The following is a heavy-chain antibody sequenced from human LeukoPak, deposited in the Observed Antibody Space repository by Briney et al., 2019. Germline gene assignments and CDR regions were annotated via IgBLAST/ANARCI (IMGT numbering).Heavy chain of an antibody. D-gene: IGHD6-13*01. J-gene: IGHJ4*02. CDR2: ISSSSSYI. V-gene: IGHV3-21*01. Sequence: GGSLRLSCAASGFTFSSYSMNWVRQAPGKGLEWVSSISSSSSYIYYADSVKGRFTTSRDNAKNSLYLQMNSLRAEDTAVYYCARDVAAAGFDYWGQGTLVTVSS. CDR1: GFTFSSYS. CDR3: ARDVAAAGFDY.